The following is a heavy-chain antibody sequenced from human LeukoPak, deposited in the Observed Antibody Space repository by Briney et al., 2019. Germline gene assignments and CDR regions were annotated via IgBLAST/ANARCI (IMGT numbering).Heavy chain of an antibody. CDR2: LSGSGGTT. Sequence: PGGSLILSCAASGFTFSSYAMSWVRQAPGKGLEWVSSLSGSGGTTYYADSVKGRFTISRDNANNRLYLQMNIVRAEDTALYYCAKDVLDSINWSRGDYWGQGTLVTVSS. V-gene: IGHV3-23*01. CDR3: AKDVLDSINWSRGDY. CDR1: GFTFSSYA. J-gene: IGHJ4*02. D-gene: IGHD6-13*01.